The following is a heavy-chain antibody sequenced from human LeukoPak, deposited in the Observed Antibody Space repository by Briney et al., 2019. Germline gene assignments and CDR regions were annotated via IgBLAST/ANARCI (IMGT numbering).Heavy chain of an antibody. D-gene: IGHD3-10*01. Sequence: GGSLRLSCAASGFTFDYYAMHWVRQAPGKGLEWVSGISWNSGSIGYADSVKGRFTISRDNAKNSLYLQMNSLRAEDTALYYCAKDISELGELSPDVWGKGTTVTVSS. CDR2: ISWNSGSI. J-gene: IGHJ6*04. CDR1: GFTFDYYA. CDR3: AKDISELGELSPDV. V-gene: IGHV3-9*01.